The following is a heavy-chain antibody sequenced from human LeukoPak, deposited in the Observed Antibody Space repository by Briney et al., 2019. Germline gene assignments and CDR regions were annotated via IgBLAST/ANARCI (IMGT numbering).Heavy chain of an antibody. J-gene: IGHJ4*02. CDR1: GFTFDDYA. V-gene: IGHV3-9*01. Sequence: PGRSLRLSCAASGFTFDDYAMHWVRQAPGKGLEWVSSVTWDGASIGYADSVKGRFTISRDNAKNSLNLQMNSLRAEDTALYYCTRDPAPSADFYFDYWGQGTLVTVSS. D-gene: IGHD2-2*01. CDR2: VTWDGASI. CDR3: TRDPAPSADFYFDY.